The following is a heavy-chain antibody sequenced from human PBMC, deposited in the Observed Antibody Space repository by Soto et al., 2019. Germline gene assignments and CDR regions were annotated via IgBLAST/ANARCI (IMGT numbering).Heavy chain of an antibody. D-gene: IGHD5-12*01. CDR2: ISAYNGNT. J-gene: IGHJ6*02. V-gene: IGHV1-18*04. CDR1: GYTFTSYG. CDR3: ARDLDSGYDYPYYYYGMDV. Sequence: RASVKVSCKASGYTFTSYGISWVRQAPGQGLEWMGWISAYNGNTNYAQKLQGRVTMTTDTSTSTAYMELRSLRSDDTAVYYCARDLDSGYDYPYYYYGMDVWGQGTTVTVSS.